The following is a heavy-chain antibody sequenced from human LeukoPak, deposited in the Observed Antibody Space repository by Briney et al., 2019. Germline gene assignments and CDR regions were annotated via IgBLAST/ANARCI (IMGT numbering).Heavy chain of an antibody. CDR1: GFTLGSYW. V-gene: IGHV3-7*02. CDR2: IKQDGSEF. J-gene: IGHJ4*02. D-gene: IGHD5-12*01. Sequence: GGSLRLSCVASGFTLGSYWMSWVRQAPGKGLEWVANIKQDGSEFYYVDAVKGRFTISRDNAKNSLYLQMNRLRADDTAVYYCASARGYSYNPLFDYWGQGILVTVSS. CDR3: ASARGYSYNPLFDY.